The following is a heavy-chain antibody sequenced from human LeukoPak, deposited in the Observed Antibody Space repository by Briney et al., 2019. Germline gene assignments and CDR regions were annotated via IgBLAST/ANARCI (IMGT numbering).Heavy chain of an antibody. D-gene: IGHD1-26*01. CDR1: GFTVSSNY. CDR3: ARDPVAATTNYYYGMDV. J-gene: IGHJ6*02. CDR2: IYSGGST. V-gene: IGHV3-66*02. Sequence: GGSLRLSCAASGFTVSSNYMSWVRQAPGKGLEWVSVIYSGGSTYYAASVKGRFTISRDNSKNTLYLQMNSLRAEDTAVYYCARDPVAATTNYYYGMDVWGQGTTVTVSS.